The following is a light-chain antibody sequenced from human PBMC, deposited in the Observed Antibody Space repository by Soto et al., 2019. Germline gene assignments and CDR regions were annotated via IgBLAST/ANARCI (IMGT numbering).Light chain of an antibody. CDR1: QGISSA. CDR2: DAS. V-gene: IGKV1-13*02. Sequence: AIQLTQSPSSLSASVGDRVTITCRASQGISSALAWYQQKPGKAPKLLIYDASSLESGVPSRFSGSGSGTDFTLTISSLQPEGFATYYCQQFNSYLFTFGPGTKVDIK. J-gene: IGKJ3*01. CDR3: QQFNSYLFT.